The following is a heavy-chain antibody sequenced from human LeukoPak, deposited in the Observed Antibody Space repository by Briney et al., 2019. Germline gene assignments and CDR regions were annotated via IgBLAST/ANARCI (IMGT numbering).Heavy chain of an antibody. D-gene: IGHD6-6*01. CDR2: IYHSGST. CDR1: GGSFSSGGYS. CDR3: AREWWGSSSWFDP. V-gene: IGHV4-30-2*01. Sequence: PSETLSLTCAASGGSFSSGGYSWSWIRQPPGKGLEWIGYIYHSGSTYYNPSLKSRVTISVDRSKNQFSLKLSSVTAADTAVYYCAREWWGSSSWFDPWGQGTLVTVSS. J-gene: IGHJ5*02.